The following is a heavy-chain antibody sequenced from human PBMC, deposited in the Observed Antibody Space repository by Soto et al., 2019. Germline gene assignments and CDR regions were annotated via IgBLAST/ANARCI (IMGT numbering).Heavy chain of an antibody. V-gene: IGHV4-34*01. D-gene: IGHD1-1*01. CDR3: ARTRNLDV. J-gene: IGHJ6*02. CDR2: INYSGNT. Sequence: QVQLQQWGAGLLTPSETLSLTCAVYGESLSGYYGNWSRQSPGKGLEWIGEINYSGNTNYNPSLKSRVTISIDSSKNQFSVNMSSVTAADTAVYYCARTRNLDVWGQGTTVIVSS. CDR1: GESLSGYY.